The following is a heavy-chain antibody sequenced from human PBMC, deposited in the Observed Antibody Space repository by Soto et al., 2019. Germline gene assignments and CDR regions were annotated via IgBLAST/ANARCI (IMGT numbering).Heavy chain of an antibody. Sequence: EVQLLESGGGLVQPGGSLRLSCAVSGFTFSSHAMSWVRQAPGKGLEWVSTISGSGGSTYYADSVKGRLTISRDNSKNTLYLQMNSLRAEDTAVYYGAKGADKVSTGKNFDYWGQGTLVTVSS. D-gene: IGHD5-12*01. J-gene: IGHJ4*02. V-gene: IGHV3-23*01. CDR3: AKGADKVSTGKNFDY. CDR1: GFTFSSHA. CDR2: ISGSGGST.